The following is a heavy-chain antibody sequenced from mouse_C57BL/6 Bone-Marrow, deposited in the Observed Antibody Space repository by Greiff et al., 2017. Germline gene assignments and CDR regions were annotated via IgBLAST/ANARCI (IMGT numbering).Heavy chain of an antibody. D-gene: IGHD2-4*01. CDR2: INPSSGYT. Sequence: QVQLKESGAELAKPGASVKLSCKASGYTFTSYWMHWVKQRPGQGLEWIGYINPSSGYTKYNQTFKDKATLTADKSSSTAYMQLSSLTYEDAAVYYCAYDYKDYWGQGTTLTVSS. V-gene: IGHV1-7*01. CDR3: AYDYKDY. CDR1: GYTFTSYW. J-gene: IGHJ2*01.